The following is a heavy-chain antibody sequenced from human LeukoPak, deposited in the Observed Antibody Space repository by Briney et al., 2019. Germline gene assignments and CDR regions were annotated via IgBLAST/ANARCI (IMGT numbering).Heavy chain of an antibody. J-gene: IGHJ4*02. V-gene: IGHV1-69*04. D-gene: IGHD3-22*01. CDR2: IIPILGIA. Sequence: SVKVSCKASGGTFSSYAISWVRQAPGQGLEWMGRIIPILGIANYGQKFQGRATITTDASTSTAYMELSSLTSEDTGVYYCARGELGDRSGFSFFDYWGQGTLVTVSS. CDR1: GGTFSSYA. CDR3: ARGELGDRSGFSFFDY.